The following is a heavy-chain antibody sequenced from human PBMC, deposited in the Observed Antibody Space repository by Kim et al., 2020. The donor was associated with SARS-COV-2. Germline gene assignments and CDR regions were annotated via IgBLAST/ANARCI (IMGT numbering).Heavy chain of an antibody. J-gene: IGHJ5*02. Sequence: DGGSITQGDSVKGRLTKSKEDAETTLYLQMNSLRAEDTGVYYCARARFDPWGQGTLVTVSS. CDR2: DGGSI. V-gene: IGHV3-74*03. CDR3: ARARFDP.